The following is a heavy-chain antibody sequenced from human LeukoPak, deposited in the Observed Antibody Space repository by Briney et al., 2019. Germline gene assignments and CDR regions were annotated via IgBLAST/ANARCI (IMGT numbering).Heavy chain of an antibody. CDR2: IIPIFGTA. CDR1: GGTFSSCA. Sequence: GASVKVSCKASGGTFSSCAISWVRQAPGQGLEWMGGIIPIFGTANYAQKFQGRVTITADESTSTAYMELSSLRSEDTAVYYCARGLSGYDSDYWGQGTLVTVSS. J-gene: IGHJ4*02. D-gene: IGHD5-12*01. CDR3: ARGLSGYDSDY. V-gene: IGHV1-69*13.